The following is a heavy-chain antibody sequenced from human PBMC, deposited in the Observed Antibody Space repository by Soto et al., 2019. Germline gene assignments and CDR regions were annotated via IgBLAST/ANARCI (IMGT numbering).Heavy chain of an antibody. D-gene: IGHD2-15*01. Sequence: PSETLSLTCVVYGESFGGFYWSWVRQSPGKGLEWIGEISQTETTAYSPSLKSRVSISADTSKKQFSLTLTSVTAADTAGYYCVHSPNVAVDHWGHGTLVTVSS. CDR2: ISQTETT. CDR1: GESFGGFY. CDR3: VHSPNVAVDH. V-gene: IGHV4-34*01. J-gene: IGHJ4*01.